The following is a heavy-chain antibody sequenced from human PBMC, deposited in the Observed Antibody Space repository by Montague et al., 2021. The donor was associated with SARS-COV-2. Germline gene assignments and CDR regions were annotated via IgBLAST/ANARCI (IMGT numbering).Heavy chain of an antibody. D-gene: IGHD5-18*01. CDR3: ARDTRIQLWFDRDSHYGMDV. V-gene: IGHV6-1*01. J-gene: IGHJ6*02. CDR1: GDSVSSNSAA. CDR2: TDDRSKWYN. Sequence: CAISGDSVSSNSAAWNWIRQSPSRGLEWLGRTDDRSKWYNDYAVSVKSRITINPDTSKNQFSLQLNSVTPEDTAVYYCARDTRIQLWFDRDSHYGMDVWGQGTTVTVSS.